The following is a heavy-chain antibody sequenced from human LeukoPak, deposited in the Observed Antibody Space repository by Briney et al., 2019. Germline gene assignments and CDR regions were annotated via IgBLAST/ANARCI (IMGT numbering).Heavy chain of an antibody. Sequence: GGSLRLXCAASGFTFSYYGMHWVRQAPGKGLEWVAFIRYDESKKFYGDSVKGRFTISRDNSKNTLYLQMNSLRTEDTAVYYCAKSHLPNAYSGTYYCDYWGQGTLITVSS. V-gene: IGHV3-30*02. D-gene: IGHD1-26*01. J-gene: IGHJ4*02. CDR2: IRYDESKK. CDR3: AKSHLPNAYSGTYYCDY. CDR1: GFTFSYYG.